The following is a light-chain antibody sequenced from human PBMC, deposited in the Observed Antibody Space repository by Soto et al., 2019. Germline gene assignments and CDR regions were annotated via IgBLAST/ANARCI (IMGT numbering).Light chain of an antibody. J-gene: IGKJ1*01. CDR2: DAS. V-gene: IGKV3-11*01. CDR3: QQRSNWPWT. Sequence: EIVLTQSPATLSLSPGERATLSCRASQSVSSYLAWYQQKPGQAPRLLIYDASNRATGIPARFNSSGSGTDFTLTSSSLKPEDFAVYYCQQRSNWPWTFGQGTKMEIK. CDR1: QSVSSY.